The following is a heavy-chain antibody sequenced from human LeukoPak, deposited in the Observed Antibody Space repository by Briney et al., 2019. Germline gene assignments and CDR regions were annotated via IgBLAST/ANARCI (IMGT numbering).Heavy chain of an antibody. Sequence: GGSLRLSCAASGFTFRDYYMNWIRQAPRKGLEWVSYISTSDSTIYYADSVKGRFTISRDNAKKSLYLQMHSLRTADTAVYYCARDLREDIVVVPAAMSSSWFDPWGQGTLVTVSS. D-gene: IGHD2-2*01. CDR2: ISTSDSTI. CDR3: ARDLREDIVVVPAAMSSSWFDP. J-gene: IGHJ5*02. CDR1: GFTFRDYY. V-gene: IGHV3-11*04.